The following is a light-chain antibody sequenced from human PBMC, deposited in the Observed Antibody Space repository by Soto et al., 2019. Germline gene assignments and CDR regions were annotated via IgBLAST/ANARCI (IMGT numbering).Light chain of an antibody. CDR1: SSDFGGYNY. J-gene: IGLJ1*01. Sequence: QSALTQPPSASGSFGQSVTISCTGTSSDFGGYNYVSWYQQHPGKAPKLMIYEVSERPSGVPDRFSGSKSGNTASLTVSGLQADDEADYYCSSYSDTNYHYVFGTGTKDTDL. CDR2: EVS. V-gene: IGLV2-8*01. CDR3: SSYSDTNYHYV.